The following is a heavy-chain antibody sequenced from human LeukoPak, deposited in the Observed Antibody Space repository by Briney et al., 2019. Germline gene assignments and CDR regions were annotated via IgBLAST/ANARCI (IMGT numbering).Heavy chain of an antibody. J-gene: IGHJ4*02. CDR1: GGSISSSHW. CDR2: VDHSGSC. V-gene: IGHV4-4*02. Sequence: SETLSLTCAVSGGSISSSHWWSWVRQPPGKGPEWIGEVDHSGSCNYNPSLKSRVTISVDKSNNQFSLKLSSVTAADTAVYYCARETGDPPLFDYWGQGTLVTVSS. CDR3: ARETGDPPLFDY. D-gene: IGHD7-27*01.